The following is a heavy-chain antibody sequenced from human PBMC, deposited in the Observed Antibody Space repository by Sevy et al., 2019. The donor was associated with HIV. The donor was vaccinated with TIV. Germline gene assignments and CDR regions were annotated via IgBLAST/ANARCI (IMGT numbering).Heavy chain of an antibody. D-gene: IGHD3-22*01. V-gene: IGHV3-7*03. CDR3: ATDKNHYDRSVYYDAFDI. J-gene: IGHJ3*02. CDR2: IKEDGSDK. Sequence: GGSLRLSCAASGFTLSSFWMTWVRQAPGKGLEWVANIKEDGSDKNYLDSVKGRFTISRDNAKNSLYLQMNSLRAEDTAVYYCATDKNHYDRSVYYDAFDIWGQGTMVTVSS. CDR1: GFTLSSFW.